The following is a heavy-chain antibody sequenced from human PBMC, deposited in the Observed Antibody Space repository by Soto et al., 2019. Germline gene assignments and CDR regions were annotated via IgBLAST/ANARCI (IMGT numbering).Heavy chain of an antibody. V-gene: IGHV1-2*04. CDR3: ARTQYCSSTSCPYDVFDI. J-gene: IGHJ3*02. CDR1: GYTFTGYY. CDR2: INPNSGGT. D-gene: IGHD2-2*01. Sequence: GASVKVSCKASGYTFTGYYMHWVRQAPGQGLEWMGWINPNSGGTNYAQKFQGWVTMTRDTSISTAYMELSRLRSDDTAVYYCARTQYCSSTSCPYDVFDIWGQGTMVTVSS.